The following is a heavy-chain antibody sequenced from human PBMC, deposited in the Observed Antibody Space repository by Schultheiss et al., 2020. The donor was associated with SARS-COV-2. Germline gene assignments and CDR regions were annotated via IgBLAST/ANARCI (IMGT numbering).Heavy chain of an antibody. D-gene: IGHD3-22*01. CDR1: GFTFSSYS. V-gene: IGHV3-21*01. J-gene: IGHJ1*01. Sequence: GGSLRLSCAASGFTFSSYSMNWVRQAPGKGLEWVSSISSSSSYIYYADSVKGRFTISRDNSRNTLYLQMSSLRAEDTAVYYCVKDRSYYFDSSGYFQHWGQGTLVTVSS. CDR3: VKDRSYYFDSSGYFQH. CDR2: ISSSSSYI.